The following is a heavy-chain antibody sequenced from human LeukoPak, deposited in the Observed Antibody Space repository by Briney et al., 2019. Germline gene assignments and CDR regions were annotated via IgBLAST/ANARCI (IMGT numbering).Heavy chain of an antibody. CDR3: ARTDCGGDCYLDY. CDR1: GYTFTGYY. CDR2: INPNSGGT. V-gene: IGHV1-2*02. D-gene: IGHD2-21*01. Sequence: GASVKVSCKASGYTFTGYYMHWVRQAPGQGLEWMGWINPNSGGTNYAQKFQGRVTITADESTSTAYMELSSLRSEDTAVYYCARTDCGGDCYLDYWGQGTLVTVSS. J-gene: IGHJ4*02.